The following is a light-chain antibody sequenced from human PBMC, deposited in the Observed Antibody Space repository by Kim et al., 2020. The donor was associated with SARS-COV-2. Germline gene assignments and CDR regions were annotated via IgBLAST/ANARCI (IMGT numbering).Light chain of an antibody. CDR3: QSCDSSNWV. Sequence: GKTVTISCTRSGGSIASNYVQWYQQRPGSAPTTVIYEDNQRPSGVPDRFSGSIDSSSNSASLTISGLKTEDEADYYCQSCDSSNWVFGGGTQLTVL. J-gene: IGLJ3*02. CDR2: EDN. CDR1: GGSIASNY. V-gene: IGLV6-57*03.